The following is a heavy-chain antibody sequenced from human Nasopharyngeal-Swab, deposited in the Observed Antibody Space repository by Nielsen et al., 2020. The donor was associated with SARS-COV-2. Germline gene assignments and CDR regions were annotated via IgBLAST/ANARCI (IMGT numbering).Heavy chain of an antibody. CDR1: GFTFTTYT. CDR3: ARTAAFCGDDCYSEYFQH. D-gene: IGHD2-21*02. J-gene: IGHJ1*01. CDR2: ISHSTTYI. V-gene: IGHV3-21*01. Sequence: GGALRLSFAASGFTFTTYTMNWVRPAPGKGLEWVSSISHSTTYIWYADSVKGRFTISRDNAKNSLYLQMNNLRADDTAIYYCARTAAFCGDDCYSEYFQHWGQGTLVTVSS.